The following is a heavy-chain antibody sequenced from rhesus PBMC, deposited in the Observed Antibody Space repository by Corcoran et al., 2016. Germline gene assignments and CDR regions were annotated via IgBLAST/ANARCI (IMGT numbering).Heavy chain of an antibody. Sequence: QLQLQESGPGLVKPSETLSVTCAVSGGSISSSYWSWIRQAPGKGLEWIGYIYGSGSSTNYNPSLKRRVTLSVDTSNNQLSLKLSSVTAADPAVYYCATSQLELPSYGLDSWGQGVVVTVSS. V-gene: IGHV4-169*01. J-gene: IGHJ6*01. D-gene: IGHD1-26*01. CDR2: IYGSGSST. CDR3: ATSQLELPSYGLDS. CDR1: GGSISSSY.